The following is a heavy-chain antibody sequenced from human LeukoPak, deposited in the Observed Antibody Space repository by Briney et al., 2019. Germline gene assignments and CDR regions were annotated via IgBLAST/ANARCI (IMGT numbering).Heavy chain of an antibody. D-gene: IGHD2-2*01. CDR1: GFTFSNFA. CDR3: AKNGRYHLVSDY. Sequence: GGSLRLSCAASGFTFSNFAMSWVRQAPGKGLECVSSISGSGDSTNYADSVKGRFTISKDISKNMLYLQMNSLRADDTAVYYCAKNGRYHLVSDYWGQGTLVTVSS. V-gene: IGHV3-23*01. J-gene: IGHJ4*02. CDR2: ISGSGDST.